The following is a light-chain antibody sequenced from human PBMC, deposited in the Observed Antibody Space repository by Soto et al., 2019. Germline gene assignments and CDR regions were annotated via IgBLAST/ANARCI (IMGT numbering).Light chain of an antibody. CDR3: QHDNDWPPTWT. J-gene: IGKJ1*01. CDR2: GAS. CDR1: QSVSSK. Sequence: EIVMTQSPATLSVSPGERATLSCRASQSVSSKLAWYQQKPGQAPRVLIYGASTRATGIPARFSGSGSGTKFTLTISSLQSEDFAVYYCQHDNDWPPTWTFGQGTRVEIK. V-gene: IGKV3-15*01.